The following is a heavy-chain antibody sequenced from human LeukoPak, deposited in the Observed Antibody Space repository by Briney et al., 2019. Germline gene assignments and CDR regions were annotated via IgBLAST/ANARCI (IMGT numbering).Heavy chain of an antibody. J-gene: IGHJ4*02. Sequence: ASVKVSCKASGYTFTGYYMHWVRQAPGQGLEWMGWINPNSGGTNYAQKFQGRVTMTRDTSISTAYMELSRLRSDDTAVYYCARGERITIFGVVIIRLLDYWGQGTLVTVSS. V-gene: IGHV1-2*02. CDR1: GYTFTGYY. D-gene: IGHD3-3*01. CDR2: INPNSGGT. CDR3: ARGERITIFGVVIIRLLDY.